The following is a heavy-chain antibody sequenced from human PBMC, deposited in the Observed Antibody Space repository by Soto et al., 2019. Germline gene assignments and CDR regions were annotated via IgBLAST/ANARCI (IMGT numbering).Heavy chain of an antibody. CDR3: ATKGLWNFYFEY. V-gene: IGHV4-59*01. D-gene: IGHD2-21*01. J-gene: IGHJ4*02. CDR1: DGAIIRYC. CDR2: MDDSGKS. Sequence: KTSETLSLTCTFSDGAIIRYCWGWIRQPPGKGLEWIGYMDDSGKSNYNPSLKSRVTISVDTSKSQSSLKLTSVTAADTAVYYCATKGLWNFYFEYWGQGALVTVSS.